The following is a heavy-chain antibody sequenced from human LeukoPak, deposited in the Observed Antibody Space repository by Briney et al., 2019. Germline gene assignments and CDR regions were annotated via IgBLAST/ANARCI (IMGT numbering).Heavy chain of an antibody. CDR2: ISSSGSTI. CDR3: AKGVSGYYFADDAFDI. D-gene: IGHD3-22*01. Sequence: PGGSLRLSCAASGFTFSSYEMNWVRQAPGKGLEWVSYISSSGSTIYYADSVKGRFTISRDNSQNTFYLQMDSLRAEDTAVYYCAKGVSGYYFADDAFDIWGQGTVVTASS. CDR1: GFTFSSYE. V-gene: IGHV3-48*03. J-gene: IGHJ3*02.